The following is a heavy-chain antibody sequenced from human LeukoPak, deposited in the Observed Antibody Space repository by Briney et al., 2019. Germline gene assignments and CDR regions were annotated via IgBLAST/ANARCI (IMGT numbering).Heavy chain of an antibody. Sequence: GGSLRLSCAASGFTFSSYGMHWVRQAPGKGLEWVAVTSYDGSNKYYADSVKGRFTISRDNSKNTLYLQMNSLRAEDTAVYYCAKERGIAARRDGPVDYWGQGTLVTVSS. CDR2: TSYDGSNK. D-gene: IGHD6-6*01. J-gene: IGHJ4*02. CDR1: GFTFSSYG. CDR3: AKERGIAARRDGPVDY. V-gene: IGHV3-30*18.